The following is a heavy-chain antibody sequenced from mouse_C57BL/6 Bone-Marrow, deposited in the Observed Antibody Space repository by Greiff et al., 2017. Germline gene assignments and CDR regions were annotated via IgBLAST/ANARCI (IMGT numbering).Heavy chain of an antibody. V-gene: IGHV1-9*01. J-gene: IGHJ3*01. CDR3: SRYSTWRFAY. D-gene: IGHD4-1*02. CDR1: GYTFTGYW. Sequence: QVQLQQPGAELMKPGASVKLSCKATGYTFTGYWIEWVKQRPGHGLEWIGEILPGSGSTNYNEKFKGKATFTADKSSTTAYMQLSILTTEDSAIYFCSRYSTWRFAYWGQGTLVTVSA. CDR2: ILPGSGST.